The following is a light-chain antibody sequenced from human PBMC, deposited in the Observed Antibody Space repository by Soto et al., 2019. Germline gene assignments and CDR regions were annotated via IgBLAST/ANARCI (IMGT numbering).Light chain of an antibody. CDR1: QSVSRN. Sequence: EIVMTQSPATLSVSPGERATLSCRASQSVSRNLAWYQQKPGQAPRLLIYGASTRATGIPARFSGSGSATEFTLTISSLQSEDFAVYYCQQYGNWPSGTFGQGTKVEI. CDR3: QQYGNWPSGT. V-gene: IGKV3-15*01. J-gene: IGKJ1*01. CDR2: GAS.